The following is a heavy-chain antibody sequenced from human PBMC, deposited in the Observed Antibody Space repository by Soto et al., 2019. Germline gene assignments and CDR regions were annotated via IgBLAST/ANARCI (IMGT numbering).Heavy chain of an antibody. D-gene: IGHD3-22*01. CDR3: AKDYYDSSGYYPPALLFDY. CDR2: INAGNGNT. CDR1: GYTFTSYA. Sequence: QVQLVQAGAEVKKPGASVKVSCKASGYTFTSYAMHWVRQAPGQRLEWMGWINAGNGNTKYSQKFQGRVTITSETSASTAYMELSSLRYEDTAVYYCAKDYYDSSGYYPPALLFDYWGQGTLVTVSS. V-gene: IGHV1-3*01. J-gene: IGHJ4*02.